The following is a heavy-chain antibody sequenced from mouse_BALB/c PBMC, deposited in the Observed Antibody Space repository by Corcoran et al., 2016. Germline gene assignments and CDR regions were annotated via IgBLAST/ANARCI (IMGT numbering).Heavy chain of an antibody. CDR2: ILPGSGST. J-gene: IGHJ4*01. CDR3: ASYYGPYYAMDY. V-gene: IGHV1-9*01. CDR1: GYTFSSYW. Sequence: QVQLQQSGAELMKPGASVKISCKATGYTFSSYWIEWVKQRPGHGLEWIGEILPGSGSTNYNEKFKGKATFTADTSSNTAYMQLSSLTSEDSAVYYCASYYGPYYAMDYWGQGTSVTVSS. D-gene: IGHD1-2*01.